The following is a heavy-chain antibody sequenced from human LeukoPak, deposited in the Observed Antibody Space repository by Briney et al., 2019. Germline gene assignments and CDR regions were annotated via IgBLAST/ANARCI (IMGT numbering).Heavy chain of an antibody. CDR1: SGSFSTYY. Sequence: SETLSLTCTVYSGSFSTYYWNWIRQPPGKGLEWIGEINQSGSTNYNPSLKSRVTISIDTSKNQFSLRLSSVTAADTAVYYCARGDFWFDYWGQGTLVTVSS. CDR2: INQSGST. D-gene: IGHD3-3*01. V-gene: IGHV4-34*01. CDR3: ARGDFWFDY. J-gene: IGHJ4*02.